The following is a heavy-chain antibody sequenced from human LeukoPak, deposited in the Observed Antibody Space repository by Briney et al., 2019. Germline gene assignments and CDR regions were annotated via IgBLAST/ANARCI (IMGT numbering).Heavy chain of an antibody. Sequence: SETLSLTCAVYGGSFSGYYWSWIRQPPGKGLEWIGYIYYSGSTNYNPSLKSRVTISVDTSKNQFSLKLSSVTAADTAVYYCARGGCTNGVCYREFSYYYGMDVWGQGTTVTVSS. D-gene: IGHD2-8*01. J-gene: IGHJ6*02. V-gene: IGHV4-59*01. CDR1: GGSFSGYY. CDR3: ARGGCTNGVCYREFSYYYGMDV. CDR2: IYYSGST.